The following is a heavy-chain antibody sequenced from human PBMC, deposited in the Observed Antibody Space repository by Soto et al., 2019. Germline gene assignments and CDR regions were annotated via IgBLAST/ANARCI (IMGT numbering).Heavy chain of an antibody. CDR3: VYCGGDCPLVPGY. J-gene: IGHJ4*02. CDR2: IIPIFGTA. Sequence: SVKVSCKASGGTFSIYAISCVLQSPGQWLEWMGGIIPIFGTADYAQKFQGRVTITADESTSTAYMELSSLRSEDTAVYYCVYCGGDCPLVPGYWGQGTLVTVSS. V-gene: IGHV1-69*13. CDR1: GGTFSIYA. D-gene: IGHD2-21*02.